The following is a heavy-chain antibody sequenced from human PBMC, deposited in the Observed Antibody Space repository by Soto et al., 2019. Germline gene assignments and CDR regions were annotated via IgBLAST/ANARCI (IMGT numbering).Heavy chain of an antibody. CDR3: ASGVVRGVQYYYYYGMDV. CDR1: GYTFTSYD. J-gene: IGHJ6*02. Sequence: ASVKVSCKASGYTFTSYDINWVRQATGQGLEWMGWMNPNSGNTGYAQKFQGRVTMTRNTSISTAYMELSSLRSEDTAVYYCASGVVRGVQYYYYYGMDVWGQGTTGTVSS. CDR2: MNPNSGNT. V-gene: IGHV1-8*01. D-gene: IGHD3-10*01.